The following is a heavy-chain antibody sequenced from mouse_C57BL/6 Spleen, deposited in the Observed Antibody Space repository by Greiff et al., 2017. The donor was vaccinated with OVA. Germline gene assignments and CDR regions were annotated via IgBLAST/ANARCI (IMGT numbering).Heavy chain of an antibody. V-gene: IGHV1-81*01. J-gene: IGHJ2*01. CDR2: IYPRSGNH. CDR3: ARSGITTVVAPYFDY. CDR1: GYTFTSYG. Sequence: QVQLQQSGAELARPGASVKLSCKASGYTFTSYGISWVKQRTGQGLEWIGEIYPRSGNHYYNEKFKGKATLTADKSSSTAYMELRSLTSEDSAVYFCARSGITTVVAPYFDYWGQGTTLTVSS. D-gene: IGHD1-1*01.